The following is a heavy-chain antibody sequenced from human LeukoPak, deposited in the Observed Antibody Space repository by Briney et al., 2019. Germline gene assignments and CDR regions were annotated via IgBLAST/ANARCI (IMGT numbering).Heavy chain of an antibody. Sequence: PGGSLRLSCAASGFTFSNYAMHWVRQAPGKGLEWVALISYDGSNKYYADSVKGRFTISRDNSKNTLYLQMNSLRAEDTAVYYCARTYGSGTMYYFDYWGQGTLVTVSS. CDR3: ARTYGSGTMYYFDY. J-gene: IGHJ4*02. V-gene: IGHV3-30*04. D-gene: IGHD3-10*01. CDR1: GFTFSNYA. CDR2: ISYDGSNK.